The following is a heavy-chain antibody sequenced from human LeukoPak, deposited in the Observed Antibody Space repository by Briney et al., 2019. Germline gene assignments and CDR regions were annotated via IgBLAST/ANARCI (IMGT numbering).Heavy chain of an antibody. CDR2: INSDGSST. CDR1: GFTFSSYW. CDR3: AREIRGRQIVYCSGGSCYQNYFDY. Sequence: PGGSLRLSCAASGFTFSSYWMHWVRQAPGKGLVWVSRINSDGSSTSYADSVKGRFTISRDNSKNTLYLQMNSLRAEDTAVYYCAREIRGRQIVYCSGGSCYQNYFDYWGQGTLVTVSS. D-gene: IGHD2-15*01. V-gene: IGHV3-74*01. J-gene: IGHJ4*02.